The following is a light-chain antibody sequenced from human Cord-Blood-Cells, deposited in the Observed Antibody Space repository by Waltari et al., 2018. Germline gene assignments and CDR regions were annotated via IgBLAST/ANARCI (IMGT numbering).Light chain of an antibody. CDR1: SGHSSYA. J-gene: IGLJ3*02. CDR3: QTWGTGWV. CDR2: LNSDGSH. Sequence: QLVLTQSPSASASLGASVKLTCTLSSGHSSYAIAWHQQQPEKGPRYLMKLNSDGSHSKGDGFPGRCSGSSSGAERYLTISSLQSEDEADYYCQTWGTGWVFGGGTKLTVL. V-gene: IGLV4-69*01.